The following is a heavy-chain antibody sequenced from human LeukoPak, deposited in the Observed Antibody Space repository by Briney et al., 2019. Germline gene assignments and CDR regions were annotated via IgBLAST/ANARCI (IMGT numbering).Heavy chain of an antibody. CDR1: GFTFSSYA. Sequence: PGGSLRLSCAASGFTFSSYAIHWVRQAPGKGLEWVAVISYDGSNKYYADSVKGRFTISRDNSQNTLYLQMNSLRAEDRAVYYCARGQSSSWYSLDYWGQGTLVTVSS. J-gene: IGHJ4*02. V-gene: IGHV3-30*04. D-gene: IGHD6-13*01. CDR3: ARGQSSSWYSLDY. CDR2: ISYDGSNK.